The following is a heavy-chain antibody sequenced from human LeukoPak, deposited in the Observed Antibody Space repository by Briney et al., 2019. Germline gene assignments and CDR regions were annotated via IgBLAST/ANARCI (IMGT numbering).Heavy chain of an antibody. D-gene: IGHD6-19*01. CDR1: GYTFTSYD. Sequence: ASVTVSCKASGYTFTSYDINWVRQATGQGLEWMGWMNLNSGNTGYAQKFQGRVTMTRNTSISTAYMELSSLRSEDTAVYYCAVSGWRYYYYYYGMDVWGQGTTVTVSS. J-gene: IGHJ6*02. CDR3: AVSGWRYYYYYYGMDV. CDR2: MNLNSGNT. V-gene: IGHV1-8*01.